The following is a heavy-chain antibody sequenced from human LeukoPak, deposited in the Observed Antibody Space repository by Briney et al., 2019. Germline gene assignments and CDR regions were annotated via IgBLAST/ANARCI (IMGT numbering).Heavy chain of an antibody. CDR1: GGSISSSSYY. Sequence: SETLSLTCTVSGGSISSSSYYWGWIRQPPGKGLEWIGSIYYNGSTYYNPSLKSRVTISVDTSKNQFSLKLSSVTAADTAVYYCARGRSSSWNQAPFDYWGQGTLVTVSS. CDR3: ARGRSSSWNQAPFDY. D-gene: IGHD6-13*01. CDR2: IYYNGST. J-gene: IGHJ4*02. V-gene: IGHV4-39*01.